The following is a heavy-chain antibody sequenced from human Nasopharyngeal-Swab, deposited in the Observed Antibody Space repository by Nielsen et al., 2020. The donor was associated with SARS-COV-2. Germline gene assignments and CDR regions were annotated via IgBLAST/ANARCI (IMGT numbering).Heavy chain of an antibody. CDR2: INPSGGST. J-gene: IGHJ4*02. Sequence: ASVKVSCKASGYTFTSYYMHWVRQAPGRGLEWMGIINPSGGSTSYAQKFQGRVTMTRDTSTSTVYMELSSLRSEDTAVYYCARDYYDSSGPNPNNLFDYWGQGTRVTVSS. CDR1: GYTFTSYY. CDR3: ARDYYDSSGPNPNNLFDY. V-gene: IGHV1-46*01. D-gene: IGHD3-22*01.